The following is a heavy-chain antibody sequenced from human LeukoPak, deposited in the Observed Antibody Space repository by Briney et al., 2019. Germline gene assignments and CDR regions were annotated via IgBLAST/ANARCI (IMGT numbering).Heavy chain of an antibody. V-gene: IGHV1-3*01. CDR1: GYTFTSYA. J-gene: IGHJ4*02. CDR2: INAGNGNT. D-gene: IGHD5-18*01. Sequence: GASVNVSCKASGYTFTSYAMHWVRQAPGQRLEWMGWINAGNGNTKYSQKFQGRVTITRDTSASTAYMELSSLRSEDTAVYYCARRYSYEQYYFDYWGQGTLVTVSS. CDR3: ARRYSYEQYYFDY.